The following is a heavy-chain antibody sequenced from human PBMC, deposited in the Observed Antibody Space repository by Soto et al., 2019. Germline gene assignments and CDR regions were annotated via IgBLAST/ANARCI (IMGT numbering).Heavy chain of an antibody. Sequence: GGSLRLSCAASGFTFSAYWMSWVRQAPGKGLEWVANIKEDGSEKYYVDSVKGRFTISRDNAKNSLYLQMNSLRAEDTAIYHCARGGVPRSNYYYGPEVWGQGTTVTVSS. J-gene: IGHJ6*02. CDR3: ARGGVPRSNYYYGPEV. CDR1: GFTFSAYW. D-gene: IGHD2-8*02. V-gene: IGHV3-7*03. CDR2: IKEDGSEK.